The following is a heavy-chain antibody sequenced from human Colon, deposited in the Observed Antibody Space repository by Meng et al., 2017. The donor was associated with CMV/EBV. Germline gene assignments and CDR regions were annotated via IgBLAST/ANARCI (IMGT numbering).Heavy chain of an antibody. V-gene: IGHV1-18*01. CDR3: VRSLDDASGQFRDY. J-gene: IGHJ4*02. CDR1: GYTFTTFG. CDR2: ISPYSGHT. Sequence: ASVKVSCKASGYTFTTFGISWVRQAPGQGPERMGWISPYSGHTNSAPKFQGRVTLTTDTSTSTAYMDLRSLRSDDTAVYYCVRSLDDASGQFRDYWGQGTPVTVSS. D-gene: IGHD3-3*01.